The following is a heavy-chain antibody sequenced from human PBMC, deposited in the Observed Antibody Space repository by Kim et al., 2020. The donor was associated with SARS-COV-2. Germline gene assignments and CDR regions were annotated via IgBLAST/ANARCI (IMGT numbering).Heavy chain of an antibody. V-gene: IGHV4-31*11. D-gene: IGHD3-10*01. J-gene: IGHJ6*02. Sequence: SETLSLTCAVSGDSISSGGFYWSWIRQHPGKGLEWIGYTDHRGNTYSNPSLRSRVLIIIDMSKKQFSLTLSSVAAADTAVYYCARATSGFYGMDVWGQGTTVTVSS. CDR3: ARATSGFYGMDV. CDR1: GDSISSGGFY. CDR2: TDHRGNT.